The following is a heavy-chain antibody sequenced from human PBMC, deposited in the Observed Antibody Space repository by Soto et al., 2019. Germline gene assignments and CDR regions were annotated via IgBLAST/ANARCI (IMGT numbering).Heavy chain of an antibody. Sequence: LRLSCAASGFTFSSYAMHWVRQAPGKGLEWVAVISYDGSNKYYADSVKGRFTISRDNSKNTLYLQMNSLRAEDTAVYYCARRSSSYSSPSESWGQGTLVTVSS. D-gene: IGHD6-13*01. J-gene: IGHJ4*02. CDR3: ARRSSSYSSPSES. V-gene: IGHV3-30-3*01. CDR1: GFTFSSYA. CDR2: ISYDGSNK.